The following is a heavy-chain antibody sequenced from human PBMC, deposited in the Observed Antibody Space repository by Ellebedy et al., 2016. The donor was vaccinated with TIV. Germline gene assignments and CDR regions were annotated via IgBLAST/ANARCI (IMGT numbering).Heavy chain of an antibody. V-gene: IGHV3-21*01. CDR3: VREVITTGERYFDS. CDR2: LSATTGYT. J-gene: IGHJ4*02. CDR1: GFTFRTYP. D-gene: IGHD7-27*01. Sequence: GGSLRLSCVASGFTFRTYPMNWVRQAPGKGLEWVSTLSATTGYTYYADSVKGRFTISRDNAKNTLFLQMNSLRAEDTAEYYCVREVITTGERYFDSWGQGTLVTVSS.